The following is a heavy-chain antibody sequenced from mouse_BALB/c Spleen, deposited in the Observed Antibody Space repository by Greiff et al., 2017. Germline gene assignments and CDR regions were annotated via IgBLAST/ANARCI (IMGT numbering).Heavy chain of an antibody. V-gene: IGHV14-3*02. CDR2: IDPATGNT. CDR3: ARSGDYYGSSYWDFDV. J-gene: IGHJ1*01. Sequence: VQLQQSGAELVKPGASVKLSCTASGFNIKDSYMHWVKQRPEQGLEWIGRIDPATGNTKYDPKFQGKATLTADTSSNTAYLQLSSLTSEDTAVYYCARSGDYYGSSYWDFDVWGAGTTVTVSS. CDR1: GFNIKDSY. D-gene: IGHD1-1*01.